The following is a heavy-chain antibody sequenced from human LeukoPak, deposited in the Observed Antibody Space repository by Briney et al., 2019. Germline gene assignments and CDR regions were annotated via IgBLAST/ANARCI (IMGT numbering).Heavy chain of an antibody. CDR3: ARLRTPYYYDSSGYFDY. V-gene: IGHV4-38-2*02. D-gene: IGHD3-22*01. Sequence: PSETLSLTCTVSGYFITTGHYWGWARQPPGKGLEWIGSIYEGETTYYNPSLKTRLTISLDRSKNQFSLKLSSVTAADTAVYYCARLRTPYYYDSSGYFDYWGQGTLVTVSS. CDR2: IYEGETT. CDR1: GYFITTGHY. J-gene: IGHJ4*02.